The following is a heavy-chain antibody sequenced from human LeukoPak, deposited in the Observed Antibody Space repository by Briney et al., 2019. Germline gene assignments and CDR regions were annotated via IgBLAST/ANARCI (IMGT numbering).Heavy chain of an antibody. Sequence: GGSLRLSCAASGFTFSSYAMHWVRQAPGKGLEWVAVISYDGSNKYYADSVKGRFTISRDNSKNTLYLQMNSPRAEDTAVYYCVNPNSLCCPHWGQGTLVTVSS. J-gene: IGHJ4*02. CDR1: GFTFSSYA. CDR2: ISYDGSNK. V-gene: IGHV3-30-3*01. CDR3: VNPNSLCCPH. D-gene: IGHD2-15*01.